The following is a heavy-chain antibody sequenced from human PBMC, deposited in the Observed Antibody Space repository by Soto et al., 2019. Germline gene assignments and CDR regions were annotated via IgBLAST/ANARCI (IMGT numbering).Heavy chain of an antibody. V-gene: IGHV1-24*01. CDR2: FDPEDGET. Sequence: ASVKVSCKVSGYTLTELSMHWVRQAPGKGLEWMGGFDPEDGETIYAQKFQGRVTMTEDTSTDTAYMELSSLRSEDTAVYYCATGETYSYGYYFDYWGQGTLVPVSS. CDR3: ATGETYSYGYYFDY. CDR1: GYTLTELS. J-gene: IGHJ4*02. D-gene: IGHD5-18*01.